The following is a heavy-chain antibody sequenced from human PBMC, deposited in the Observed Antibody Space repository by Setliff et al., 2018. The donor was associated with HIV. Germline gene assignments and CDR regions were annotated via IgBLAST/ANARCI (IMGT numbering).Heavy chain of an antibody. J-gene: IGHJ1*01. V-gene: IGHV4-38-2*01. CDR1: GFSISIGYY. CDR3: ARWGDCFNSYDS. D-gene: IGHD3-22*01. CDR2: MYHSGNT. Sequence: SETLSLTCVVSGFSISIGYYWGWIRQPPGKGLEWIGSMYHSGNTYYNPSLKSRVTISGDTSKNQVSLSLSSVTAADTAVYFCARWGDCFNSYDSWGQGTLVTVSS.